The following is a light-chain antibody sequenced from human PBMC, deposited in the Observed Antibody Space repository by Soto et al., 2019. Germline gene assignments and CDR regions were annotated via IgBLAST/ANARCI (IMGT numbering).Light chain of an antibody. V-gene: IGLV2-23*02. CDR3: CSYADSGTFQYV. CDR2: EDS. CDR1: SSDVGSYNL. Sequence: QSVLTQPASVSVSPGQSITISCTGTSSDVGSYNLVSWYQHHPGKAPKLMIYEDSERPSGVSNRFSGSKSGNTASLTISGVQAEDEGDYYCCSYADSGTFQYVFGTGTKVTVL. J-gene: IGLJ1*01.